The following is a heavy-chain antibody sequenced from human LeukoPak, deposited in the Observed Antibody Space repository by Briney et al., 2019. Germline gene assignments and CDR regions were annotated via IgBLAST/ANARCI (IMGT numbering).Heavy chain of an antibody. V-gene: IGHV3-9*01. J-gene: IGHJ4*02. D-gene: IGHD3-22*01. CDR2: ISWNRGSI. Sequence: SLNLSCAASGFTFDDYAMHWVRQAPGKGLEWVSGISWNRGSIGYADSVKGRFTISRDNAKNSLNLQMNSLRAEDTALYYCAKATYYDISGYYAFDYWGQGTLVTVSS. CDR1: GFTFDDYA. CDR3: AKATYYDISGYYAFDY.